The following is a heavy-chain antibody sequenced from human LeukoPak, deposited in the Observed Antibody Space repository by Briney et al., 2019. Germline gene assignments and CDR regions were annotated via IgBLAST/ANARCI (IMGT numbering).Heavy chain of an antibody. CDR2: IYYSGST. CDR3: ARGVVIAPQTFDY. CDR1: GGSISSFY. D-gene: IGHD2-21*01. V-gene: IGHV4-59*01. J-gene: IGHJ4*02. Sequence: SETLSLTCTVSGGSISSFYWSWIRQPPGKGLEWIGYIYYSGSTNYNSSLKSRVTISVDTSKNQFSLRLRPVTAADTAVYYCARGVVIAPQTFDYWGQGTLVTVSS.